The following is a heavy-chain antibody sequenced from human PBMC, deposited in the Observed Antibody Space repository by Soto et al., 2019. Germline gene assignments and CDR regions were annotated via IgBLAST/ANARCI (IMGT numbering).Heavy chain of an antibody. J-gene: IGHJ1*01. V-gene: IGHV3-21*01. Sequence: GGSLRLSCAASGFTFSSYSMNWVRQAPGKGLEWVSSISSSSSYIYYADSVKGRFTISRDNAKNSLYLQMNSLRAEDTAVYYCAFDSSGYYAEGYFQHWGQGTLVTVSS. CDR3: AFDSSGYYAEGYFQH. D-gene: IGHD3-22*01. CDR2: ISSSSSYI. CDR1: GFTFSSYS.